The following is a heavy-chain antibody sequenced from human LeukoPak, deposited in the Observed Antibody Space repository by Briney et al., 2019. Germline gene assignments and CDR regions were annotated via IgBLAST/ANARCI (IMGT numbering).Heavy chain of an antibody. CDR1: GGSISTYY. J-gene: IGHJ4*02. Sequence: SETLSLTCTVSGGSISTYYWSRIRQPPGKGLEWIGYIHYSGSTKYNPSLKSRVTISVDTSKNQFSLKLSSVTAADTAVYYCASSIVATGNRPFDNWGQGTLVTVTS. V-gene: IGHV4-59*01. CDR2: IHYSGST. CDR3: ASSIVATGNRPFDN. D-gene: IGHD6-13*01.